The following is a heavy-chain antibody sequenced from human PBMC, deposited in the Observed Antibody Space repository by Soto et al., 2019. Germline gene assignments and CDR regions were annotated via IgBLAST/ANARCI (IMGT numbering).Heavy chain of an antibody. J-gene: IGHJ5*02. CDR1: GFTFDDYT. CDR2: ISWDGTTT. V-gene: IGHV3-43*01. Sequence: EVPLVESGGVVVQPGGSLRLSCAASGFTFDDYTMHWVRQAPGKGLEWVSLISWDGTTTYYADSVKGRFTISRDNRKNSLYLQMNSLRTEDTALYYCAKGGGSGRFDPWGQGTLVTVSS. D-gene: IGHD3-10*01. CDR3: AKGGGSGRFDP.